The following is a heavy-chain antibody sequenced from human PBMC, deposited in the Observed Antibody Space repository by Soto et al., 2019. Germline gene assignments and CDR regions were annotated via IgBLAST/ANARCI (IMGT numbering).Heavy chain of an antibody. Sequence: QVQLVESGGGVVQPGRSLRLSCAASGFTFTNYAMHWVRQAPGKGPEWVAVISYDGSNKYYADSVKGRLTISRDNPKNTLFLQMNSLRAEDTAVYYCAKNPRGGSGFTFYFAYWGQGTLVTVSS. CDR1: GFTFTNYA. V-gene: IGHV3-30*18. CDR2: ISYDGSNK. CDR3: AKNPRGGSGFTFYFAY. D-gene: IGHD6-19*01. J-gene: IGHJ4*02.